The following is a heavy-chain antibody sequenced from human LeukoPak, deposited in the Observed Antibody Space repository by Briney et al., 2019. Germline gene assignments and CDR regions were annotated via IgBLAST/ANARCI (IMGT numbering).Heavy chain of an antibody. CDR1: GYSFTSYW. D-gene: IGHD2-21*02. J-gene: IGHJ3*02. CDR2: IYPGDSDT. CDR3: ARGRGGDPPRQAFDI. V-gene: IGHV5-51*03. Sequence: KPGESLKISCKGSGYSFTSYWIGWVRQMPGKGLEWMGIIYPGDSDTRYSPSFQGQVTISADKSISAAYMELSRLRSDDTAVYYCARGRGGDPPRQAFDIWGQGTMVTVSS.